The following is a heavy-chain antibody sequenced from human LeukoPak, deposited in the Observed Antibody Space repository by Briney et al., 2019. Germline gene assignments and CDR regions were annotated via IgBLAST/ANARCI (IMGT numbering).Heavy chain of an antibody. J-gene: IGHJ4*02. CDR3: ARKWLYCSGGSCYYFDY. CDR2: ISSSSSYT. Sequence: GGSLRLSCAASGFTFSDYYMSWIRQAPGKGLEWVSYISSSSSYTNYADSVKGRFTISRDNAKNSLYLQMNSLRAEDTAVFYCARKWLYCSGGSCYYFDYWGQGTLVTVSS. V-gene: IGHV3-11*03. D-gene: IGHD2-15*01. CDR1: GFTFSDYY.